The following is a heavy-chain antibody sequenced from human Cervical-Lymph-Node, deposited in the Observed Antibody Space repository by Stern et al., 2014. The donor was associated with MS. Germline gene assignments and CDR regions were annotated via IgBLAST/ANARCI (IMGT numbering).Heavy chain of an antibody. J-gene: IGHJ3*01. D-gene: IGHD3-10*01. V-gene: IGHV5-51*01. CDR3: ARPLRGINNAFDA. Sequence: EVQLVESGGEVKKAGESLKISCKGSGYSFSNTWIGWVRQMPGKGLEWMGFIYPEDSDTRYSPSFQGQVSISADTSISTTYIHWGSLKASDTAMYFCARPLRGINNAFDAWGQGTMVTVYS. CDR2: IYPEDSDT. CDR1: GYSFSNTW.